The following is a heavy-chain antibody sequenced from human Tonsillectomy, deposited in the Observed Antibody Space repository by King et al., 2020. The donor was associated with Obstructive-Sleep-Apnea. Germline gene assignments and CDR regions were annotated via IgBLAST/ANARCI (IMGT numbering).Heavy chain of an antibody. CDR3: ARGSGAAAVNWFDP. J-gene: IGHJ5*02. CDR1: GGSFNNYY. Sequence: VQLQQWGAGLLKPSETLSLTCAVFGGSFNNYYWSWIRQPPGKGLEWIGEINHSGSTNYNPSLKRRVAVSADTSKNQFSLKLSSVTAADTAVYFCARGSGAAAVNWFDPWGQGTLVTVSS. CDR2: INHSGST. D-gene: IGHD6-13*01. V-gene: IGHV4-34*01.